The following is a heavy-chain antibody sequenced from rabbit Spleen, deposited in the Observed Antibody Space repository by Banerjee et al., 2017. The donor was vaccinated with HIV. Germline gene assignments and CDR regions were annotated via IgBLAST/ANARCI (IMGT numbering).Heavy chain of an antibody. CDR3: ASDIDGDGTFSL. CDR1: GIDFSSYYY. J-gene: IGHJ4*01. D-gene: IGHD2-1*01. CDR2: IYTATTTT. Sequence: QEQLEESGGGLVKPGGTLTLTCKASGIDFSSYYYMCWVRQAPGKGLEWIGTIYTATTTTYYANWAKGRFTISKSSSTTVTLQMTSLTAADTATYFCASDIDGDGTFSLWGPGTLVTVS. V-gene: IGHV1S45*01.